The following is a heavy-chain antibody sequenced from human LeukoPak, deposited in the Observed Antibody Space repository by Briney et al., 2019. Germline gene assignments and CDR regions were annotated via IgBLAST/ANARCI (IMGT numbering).Heavy chain of an antibody. J-gene: IGHJ4*02. V-gene: IGHV3-30*04. CDR1: GFTFSSYA. Sequence: GGSLRLSCAASGFTFSSYAMSWVRQAPGKGLEWVAVISYDGSNKYYADSVKGRFTISRDNSKNTLYLQMNSLRAEDTAVYYCAGERYYYDSSGSIDGVGFDYWGQGTLVTVSS. CDR3: AGERYYYDSSGSIDGVGFDY. D-gene: IGHD3-22*01. CDR2: ISYDGSNK.